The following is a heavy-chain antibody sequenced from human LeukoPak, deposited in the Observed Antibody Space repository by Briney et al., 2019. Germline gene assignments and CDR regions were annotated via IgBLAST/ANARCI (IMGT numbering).Heavy chain of an antibody. V-gene: IGHV4-59*08. CDR2: IYYSGST. CDR1: GGSISSYY. D-gene: IGHD3-22*01. J-gene: IGHJ3*02. CDR3: ARQTIVADAFDI. Sequence: KPSETLSLTCTVSGGSISSYYWSWIRQPPGKGLEWIGYIYYSGSTNYNPSLKSRVTISVDTSKNQFSLKLSSVTAADTAVYYCARQTIVADAFDIWGQGTMVTVSS.